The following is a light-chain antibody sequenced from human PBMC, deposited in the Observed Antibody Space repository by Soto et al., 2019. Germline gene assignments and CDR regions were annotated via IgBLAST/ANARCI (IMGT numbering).Light chain of an antibody. Sequence: EIVMTQSPAILSVSRGERDTLFCRASQSVWSNFLAWYQHKPGQAPRLLIHGASTRATGVPARFSGSASETEFTLTISSLQSEDFAVYYCQQYSAWPLTFGGGTKVDIK. CDR1: QSVWSN. CDR2: GAS. CDR3: QQYSAWPLT. V-gene: IGKV3-15*01. J-gene: IGKJ4*01.